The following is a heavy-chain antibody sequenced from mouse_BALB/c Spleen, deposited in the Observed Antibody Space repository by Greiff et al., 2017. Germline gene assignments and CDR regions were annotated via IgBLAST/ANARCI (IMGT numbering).Heavy chain of an antibody. CDR1: GYSFTDYI. D-gene: IGHD2-1*01. V-gene: IGHV1-39*01. CDR2: INPYYGST. CDR3: ARSYYGNYYAMDY. J-gene: IGHJ4*01. Sequence: EVQLQQTGPELVKPGASVKISCKASGYSFTDYIMLWVKQSHGKSLEWIGNINPYYGSTSYNLKFKGKATLTVDKSSSTAYMQLNSLTSEDSAVYYCARSYYGNYYAMDYWGQGTSVTVSS.